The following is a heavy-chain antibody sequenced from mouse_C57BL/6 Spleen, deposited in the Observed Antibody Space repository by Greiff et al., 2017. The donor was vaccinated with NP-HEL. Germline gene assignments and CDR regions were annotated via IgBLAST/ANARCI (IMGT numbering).Heavy chain of an antibody. CDR1: GYSITSGYY. D-gene: IGHD1-1*01. CDR2: ISYDGSN. J-gene: IGHJ1*03. CDR3: ARAYGSSPYWYFDV. Sequence: EVQLQQSGPGLVKPSQSLSLTCSVTGYSITSGYYWNWIRQFPGNKLEWMGYISYDGSNNYNPSLKNRISITRDTAKNQFSLKLNSVTTEDTATYYWARAYGSSPYWYFDVWGTGTTVTVSS. V-gene: IGHV3-6*01.